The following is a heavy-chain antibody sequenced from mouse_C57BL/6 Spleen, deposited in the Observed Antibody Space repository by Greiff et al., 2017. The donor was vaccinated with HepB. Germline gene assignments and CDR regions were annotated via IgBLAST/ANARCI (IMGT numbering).Heavy chain of an antibody. J-gene: IGHJ3*01. D-gene: IGHD3-2*02. V-gene: IGHV14-2*01. CDR2: IDPEDGET. CDR3: ATAQAPAWFAY. CDR1: GFNIKDYY. Sequence: VQLQHSGAELVKPGASVKLSCTASGFNIKDYYMHWVKQRTEQGLEWIGRIDPEDGETKYAPKFQGKATITADTSSNTAYLQLSSLTSEDTAVYYCATAQAPAWFAYWGQGTLVTVSA.